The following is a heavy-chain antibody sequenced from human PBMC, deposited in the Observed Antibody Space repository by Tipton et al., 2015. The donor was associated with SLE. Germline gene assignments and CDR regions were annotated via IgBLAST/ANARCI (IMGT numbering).Heavy chain of an antibody. CDR2: ISYDGGNK. V-gene: IGHV3-30*04. CDR3: ARDRYYFDY. CDR1: GFTFSTYV. J-gene: IGHJ4*02. Sequence: QLVQSGGGVVLPGRSLRLSCAASGFTFSTYVMHWVRQAPGKGLEWVAVISYDGGNKYYADSVKGRFTISRDNSKNTLFLQMSSLRAEDTAVYYCARDRYYFDYWGQGTLVTVSS.